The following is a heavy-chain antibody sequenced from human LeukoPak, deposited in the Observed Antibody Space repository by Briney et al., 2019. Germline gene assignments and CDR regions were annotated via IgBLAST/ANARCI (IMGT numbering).Heavy chain of an antibody. D-gene: IGHD2-2*01. CDR1: GFTFSSYA. Sequence: GGSLRLSCAASGFTFSSYAMSWVRQAPGKGLEWVGRIKSKTDGGTTDYAAPVKGRFTISRDDSKNTLYLQMNSLKTEDTAVYYCYGGPISIVVADPWGQGTLVTVSS. J-gene: IGHJ5*02. CDR2: IKSKTDGGTT. V-gene: IGHV3-15*01. CDR3: YGGPISIVVADP.